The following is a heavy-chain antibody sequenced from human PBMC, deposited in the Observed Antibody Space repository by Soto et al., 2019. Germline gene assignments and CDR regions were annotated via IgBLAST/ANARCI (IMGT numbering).Heavy chain of an antibody. V-gene: IGHV3-30*18. Sequence: QVQLVESGGGVVQPGRSLRLSCAASGFTFSSYGMHWVRQAPGKGLEWVAVISYDGSNKYYADSVKGRFTISRDNSKNTRYLQMNSMRAEDTAVYYCAKDGGRAAHSPTMIYYYYGMDVWGQGTTVTVSS. J-gene: IGHJ6*02. CDR3: AKDGGRAAHSPTMIYYYYGMDV. D-gene: IGHD6-6*01. CDR1: GFTFSSYG. CDR2: ISYDGSNK.